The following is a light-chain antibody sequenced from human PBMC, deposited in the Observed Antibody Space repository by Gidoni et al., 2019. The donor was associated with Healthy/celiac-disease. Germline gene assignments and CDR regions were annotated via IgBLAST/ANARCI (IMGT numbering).Light chain of an antibody. Sequence: ETVLTQSPATLSVSPGERATLSCRASQSVCSNLAWYQQKPGQAPRLLIYGASIRAPGIPATFSGSGSGKEFTLTISSLQSEDFAVYYCQHYNNWPYTFGQGTKLEIK. CDR1: QSVCSN. V-gene: IGKV3-15*01. J-gene: IGKJ2*01. CDR2: GAS. CDR3: QHYNNWPYT.